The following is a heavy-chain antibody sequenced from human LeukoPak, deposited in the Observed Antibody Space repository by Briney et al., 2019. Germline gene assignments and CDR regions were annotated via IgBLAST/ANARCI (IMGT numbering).Heavy chain of an antibody. Sequence: SETLSLTCIVSGGSINGYYWSWIRQPAGKGLEWIGRIYPSGTIDYNPSLNSRVTVSVDTSKNQFSLKLNSVTAADTAVYYCARHSSSWRTVDYWGQGTLVTVSS. CDR2: IYPSGTI. CDR3: ARHSSSWRTVDY. J-gene: IGHJ4*02. V-gene: IGHV4-4*07. CDR1: GGSINGYY. D-gene: IGHD6-13*01.